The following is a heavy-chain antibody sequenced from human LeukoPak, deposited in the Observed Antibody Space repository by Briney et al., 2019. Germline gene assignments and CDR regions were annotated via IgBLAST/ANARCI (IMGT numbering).Heavy chain of an antibody. CDR2: IRSSGSPI. J-gene: IGHJ4*02. V-gene: IGHV3-48*01. Sequence: GGSLRLSCAASGFTFSSYSMNWVRQAPGKGLEWVSYIRSSGSPIYYADSVRGRFTISRDNAKNTLYLQMNSLKPEDTAVYYCATCSRPLRVCTGDVDYWGQGTLVTVSS. D-gene: IGHD6-6*01. CDR1: GFTFSSYS. CDR3: ATCSRPLRVCTGDVDY.